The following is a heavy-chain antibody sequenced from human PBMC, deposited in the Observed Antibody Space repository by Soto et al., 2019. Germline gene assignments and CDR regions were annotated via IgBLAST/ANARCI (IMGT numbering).Heavy chain of an antibody. CDR2: IYYSGST. J-gene: IGHJ4*02. CDR1: GGSISSSIYY. Sequence: SETLSLTCTVSGGSISSSIYYWGWIRQPPGKGLEWIGSIYYSGSTYYNPSLKSRVTISVDTSKNQFSLKLSSVTAADTAVYYCARRRYYDFWSGYYRRFGYFDYWGQGTLVTVSS. V-gene: IGHV4-39*01. CDR3: ARRRYYDFWSGYYRRFGYFDY. D-gene: IGHD3-3*01.